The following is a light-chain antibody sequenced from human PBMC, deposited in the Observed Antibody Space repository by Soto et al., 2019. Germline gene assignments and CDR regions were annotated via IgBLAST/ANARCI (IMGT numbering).Light chain of an antibody. CDR1: SSNIGSNY. CDR2: RNN. CDR3: AAWDDSLSGVV. Sequence: QSVLTQPPSASGTPGQRVTISCSGSSSNIGSNYVYWYQQLPGTAPKLLIYRNNQRPSGLPDRFSGSESGTSASLAISGLRSEDEADYYCAAWDDSLSGVVFGGGTKLTVL. J-gene: IGLJ2*01. V-gene: IGLV1-47*01.